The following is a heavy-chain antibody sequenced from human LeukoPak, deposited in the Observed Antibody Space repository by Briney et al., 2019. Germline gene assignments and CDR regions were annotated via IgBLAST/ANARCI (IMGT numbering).Heavy chain of an antibody. CDR2: ISASGGST. D-gene: IGHD5-18*01. J-gene: IGHJ4*02. Sequence: SLRPSCAPSGFTFTSYAISWVRQAPGNGLEWVSAISASGGSTYYADSGTGRFTISRDKSTITMYLQMNSLRAEETAVYYCAKLWEVYGYGHIAIDYWGQGTLVTVSS. CDR3: AKLWEVYGYGHIAIDY. CDR1: GFTFTSYA. V-gene: IGHV3-23*01.